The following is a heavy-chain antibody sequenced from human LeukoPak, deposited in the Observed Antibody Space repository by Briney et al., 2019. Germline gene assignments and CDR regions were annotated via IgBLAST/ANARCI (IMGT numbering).Heavy chain of an antibody. V-gene: IGHV3-23*01. CDR1: GFTFSTYA. J-gene: IGHJ6*03. CDR2: LGGGGVDT. D-gene: IGHD3-10*01. CDR3: AKDRGQIYYSYYMDV. Sequence: GGSLRLSCAASGFTFSTYAMSWVRQAPGKGLEWVATLGGGGVDTYYADSVKGRFTISRDNSKNTLYLQMNSLRADDTAVYYCAKDRGQIYYSYYMDVWGKGTTVTVSS.